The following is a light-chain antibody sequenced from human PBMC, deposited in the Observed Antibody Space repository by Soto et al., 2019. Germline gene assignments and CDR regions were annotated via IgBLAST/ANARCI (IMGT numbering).Light chain of an antibody. CDR3: SSYTSSSPYG. CDR2: EVS. V-gene: IGLV2-14*01. Sequence: SVLTLPASLAGSPGQSITISCTGTSSDVGGYNYVSWYQQHPGKAPKLMIYEVSNRPSGVSNRFSGSKSGNTASLTISGLQAEDEADYYFSSYTSSSPYGFGTGTKVTVL. CDR1: SSDVGGYNY. J-gene: IGLJ1*01.